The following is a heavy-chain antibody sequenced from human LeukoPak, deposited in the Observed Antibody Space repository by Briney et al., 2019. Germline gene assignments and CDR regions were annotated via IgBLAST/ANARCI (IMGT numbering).Heavy chain of an antibody. CDR1: GFTFGSYG. J-gene: IGHJ5*02. Sequence: AGGSLRLTCAASGFTFGSYGMHWVRQAPGKGLEWVAGIWYEGSNKYYADSVKGRFTISRDNSKNTLYLQMNSLRAEDTAVYYCANDSSYGENWFVPWGQGTLVTVSS. D-gene: IGHD4-17*01. CDR3: ANDSSYGENWFVP. CDR2: IWYEGSNK. V-gene: IGHV3-33*06.